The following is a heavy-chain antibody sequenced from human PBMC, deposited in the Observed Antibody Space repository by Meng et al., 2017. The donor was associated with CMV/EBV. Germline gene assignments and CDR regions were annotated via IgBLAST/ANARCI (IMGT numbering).Heavy chain of an antibody. CDR2: IYYSGST. D-gene: IGHD2-21*02. CDR3: AREGDNPFDY. Sequence: GHRPGSGPGLANPSQTLSLTCTVSGGSISSGDYYWSWIRQPPGKGLEWIGYIYYSGSTYYNPSLKSRVTISVDTSKNQFSLKLSSVTAADTAVYYCAREGDNPFDYWGQGTLVTVSS. J-gene: IGHJ4*02. CDR1: GGSISSGDYY. V-gene: IGHV4-30-4*08.